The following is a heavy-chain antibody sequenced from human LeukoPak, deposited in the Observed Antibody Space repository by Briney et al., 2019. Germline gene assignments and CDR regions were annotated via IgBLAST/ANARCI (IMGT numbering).Heavy chain of an antibody. CDR1: GYSFTSYW. CDR2: IYPGDSDT. J-gene: IGHJ3*02. D-gene: IGHD2-15*01. V-gene: IGHV5-51*01. CDR3: AIAPVGVYSCRGGSCVTDAFDI. Sequence: GESLKISCKGSGYSFTSYWIGWVRQMPGKGLEWMGIIYPGDSDTRYSPSFQGQVTISADKSISTAYLQWSSLKASDTAMYYCAIAPVGVYSCRGGSCVTDAFDIWGQGTMVTVSS.